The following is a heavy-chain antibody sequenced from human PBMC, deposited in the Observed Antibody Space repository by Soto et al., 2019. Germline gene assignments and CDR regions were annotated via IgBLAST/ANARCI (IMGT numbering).Heavy chain of an antibody. CDR3: GRDQQLLPAFDI. Sequence: GGSLRLSCAASGFTFSDYYMSWIRQAPGKGLEWVSYISSSGSTIYYADSVKGRFTISRDNAKNSLYLQMNSLRAEDMAVYYWGRDQQLLPAFDIWGQGTMVTVSS. V-gene: IGHV3-11*01. D-gene: IGHD2-21*01. CDR2: ISSSGSTI. CDR1: GFTFSDYY. J-gene: IGHJ3*02.